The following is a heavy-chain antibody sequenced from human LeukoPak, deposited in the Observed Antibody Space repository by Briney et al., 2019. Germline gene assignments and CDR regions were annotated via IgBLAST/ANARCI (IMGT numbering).Heavy chain of an antibody. CDR2: ISAYNGNT. CDR1: GYTFTSYG. CDR3: ARGGGTHIGVAAAAYGAYYFDY. J-gene: IGHJ4*02. D-gene: IGHD6-13*01. Sequence: ASVKVSCKASGYTFTSYGISWVRQAPGQGLEWMGWISAYNGNTNYAQKLQGRVTMTTDTSTSTAYMELRSLRSDDTAVYYCARGGGTHIGVAAAAYGAYYFDYWGQGTLVTVSS. V-gene: IGHV1-18*01.